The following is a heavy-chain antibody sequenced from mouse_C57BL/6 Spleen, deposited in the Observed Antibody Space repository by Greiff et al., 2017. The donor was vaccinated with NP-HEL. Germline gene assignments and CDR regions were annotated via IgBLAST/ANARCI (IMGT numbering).Heavy chain of an antibody. J-gene: IGHJ4*01. Sequence: EVQLQQSGPELVKPGASVKISCKASGYTFTDYYMNWVKQSHGKSLEWIGDINPNNGGTSYNQKFKGKATLTVDKSSSTAYMELRSLTSEDSAVYYCASFYYGTPYAMDYWGQGTSVTVSS. CDR3: ASFYYGTPYAMDY. CDR1: GYTFTDYY. CDR2: INPNNGGT. D-gene: IGHD2-1*01. V-gene: IGHV1-26*01.